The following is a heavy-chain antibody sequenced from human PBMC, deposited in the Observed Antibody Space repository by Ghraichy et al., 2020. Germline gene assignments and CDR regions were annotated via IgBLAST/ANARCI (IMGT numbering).Heavy chain of an antibody. Sequence: ASVKVSCKASGYTFTSYDINWVRQATGQGLEWMGWMNPNSGNTGYAQKFQGRVTMTRNTSISTAYMELSSLRSEDTAVYYCARGFRSPRATWIQLWKAYYYYYYMDVWGKGTTVTVSS. J-gene: IGHJ6*03. CDR2: MNPNSGNT. D-gene: IGHD5-18*01. V-gene: IGHV1-8*01. CDR3: ARGFRSPRATWIQLWKAYYYYYYMDV. CDR1: GYTFTSYD.